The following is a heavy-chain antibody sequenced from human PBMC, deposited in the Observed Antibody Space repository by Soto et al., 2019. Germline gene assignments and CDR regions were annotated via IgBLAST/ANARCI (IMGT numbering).Heavy chain of an antibody. V-gene: IGHV1-3*01. Sequence: VQFVQSGAEVRKPGASVKVSCKASGYTFSNYAVYWVRQAPGQRLEWLGWINAGNGDTKYSQNFQGRVTITRDITASTTYMELVSLRSEDTAVYYCARGRWGRGSGTYYLDSWGQGRLVTVSS. CDR1: GYTFSNYA. D-gene: IGHD3-10*01. CDR3: ARGRWGRGSGTYYLDS. J-gene: IGHJ5*01. CDR2: INAGNGDT.